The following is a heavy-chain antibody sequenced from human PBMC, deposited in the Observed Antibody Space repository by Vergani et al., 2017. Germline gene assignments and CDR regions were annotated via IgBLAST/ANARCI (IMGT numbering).Heavy chain of an antibody. D-gene: IGHD3-9*01. CDR1: GGSISSYY. CDR3: ARARGAFDILTGYYHYYMDV. Sequence: QVQLQESGPGLVKPSEILSLTCTVSGGSISSYYWTWIRQPPGKGLEWIGYIYSSGSTKYNPSLKSRVTISVDTSKNQFSLKLSSVTAADTAVYYYARARGAFDILTGYYHYYMDVWGKGP. CDR2: IYSSGST. V-gene: IGHV4-59*01. J-gene: IGHJ6*03.